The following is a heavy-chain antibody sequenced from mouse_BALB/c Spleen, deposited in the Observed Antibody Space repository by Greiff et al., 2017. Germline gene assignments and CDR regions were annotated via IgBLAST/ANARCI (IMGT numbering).Heavy chain of an antibody. J-gene: IGHJ3*01. CDR3: ARGDGNYVAWFAY. CDR1: GYSFTGYN. V-gene: IGHV1S135*01. CDR2: IDPYNGGT. Sequence: VQLQQPGAELVRPGASVKISCKASGYSFTGYNMYWVKQSHRKSLEWIGYIDPYNGGTSYNQKSKGKATLTVDKSSSTAYMHLNSLTSEDSAIYYCARGDGNYVAWFAYWGQGTLVTVSA. D-gene: IGHD2-1*01.